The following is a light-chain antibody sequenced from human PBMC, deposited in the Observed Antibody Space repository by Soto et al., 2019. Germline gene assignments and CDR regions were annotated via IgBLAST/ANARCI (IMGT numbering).Light chain of an antibody. CDR2: DAS. V-gene: IGKV1-5*01. CDR3: QQYASYWT. J-gene: IGKJ1*01. Sequence: DTQMTKSPVTLSASPADRVTITCRASQSISRSLAWYQQKPGKAPKLLIYDASNLEGGVPSRFSGSGSGTDFTLTISRLQPDDFATYYCQQYASYWTFGQGTKVDIK. CDR1: QSISRS.